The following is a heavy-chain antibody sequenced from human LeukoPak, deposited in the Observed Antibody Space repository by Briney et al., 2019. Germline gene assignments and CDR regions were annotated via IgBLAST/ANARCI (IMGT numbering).Heavy chain of an antibody. CDR2: IYTSGST. D-gene: IGHD3-22*01. V-gene: IGHV4-61*02. Sequence: SQTLSLTCTVSGGSISSGSYFRHWIRQPAGKGLEWIGRIYTSGSTDYNPSLKSRVTISLDTSKNQFSLKLSSVTAEDTAVYYCARGGYYDSSGSRDAFDIWGQGTMVTVSS. CDR3: ARGGYYDSSGSRDAFDI. J-gene: IGHJ3*02. CDR1: GGSISSGSYF.